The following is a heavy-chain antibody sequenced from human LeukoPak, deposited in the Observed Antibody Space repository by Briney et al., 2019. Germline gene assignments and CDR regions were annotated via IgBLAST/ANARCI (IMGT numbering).Heavy chain of an antibody. CDR1: GFTFSSYA. CDR2: ISGSGGST. Sequence: GGSLRLSCAASGFTFSSYAMSWVRQAPGKGLEWVSGISGSGGSTYYADSVKGRFTISRDNFKNTLYLQMTSLRVEDTAVYYCAKVSSSLHIDYWGQGTLVTVSS. D-gene: IGHD6-13*01. J-gene: IGHJ4*02. V-gene: IGHV3-23*01. CDR3: AKVSSSLHIDY.